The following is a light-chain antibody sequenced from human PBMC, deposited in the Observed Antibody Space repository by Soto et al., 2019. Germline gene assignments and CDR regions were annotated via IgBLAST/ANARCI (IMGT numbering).Light chain of an antibody. J-gene: IGKJ4*01. CDR3: QQSHSTPALS. V-gene: IGKV1-5*03. Sequence: DIQMTQSPSTLSASVGDRVTITCRASQSISSWLAWYQKKPGKAPKLLIYKASSLESGVPSRFSGSGSGTDFTLTISSLQPEDFATYYCQQSHSTPALSFGGGTKVDIK. CDR1: QSISSW. CDR2: KAS.